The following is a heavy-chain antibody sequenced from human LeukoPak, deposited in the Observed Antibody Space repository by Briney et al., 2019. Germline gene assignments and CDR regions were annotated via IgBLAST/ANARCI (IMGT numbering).Heavy chain of an antibody. CDR1: GVSISSGGYY. V-gene: IGHV4-31*01. J-gene: IGHJ5*01. Sequence: SQTLSLTCTVSGVSISSGGYYWSWIRQRPGRGLEWSGYIYYSGSTYYNPSLKSLVTISVDTSKNQFSLKLSSVTAADTAVYFCATGLRTPATYDFWSGYSYNLFAPSSQGTLVTVHS. D-gene: IGHD3-3*01. CDR3: ATGLRTPATYDFWSGYSYNLFAP. CDR2: IYYSGST.